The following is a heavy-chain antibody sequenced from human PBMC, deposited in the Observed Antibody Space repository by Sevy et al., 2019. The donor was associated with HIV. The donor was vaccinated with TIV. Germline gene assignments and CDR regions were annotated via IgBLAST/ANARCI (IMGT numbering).Heavy chain of an antibody. CDR1: GFTFSSYA. CDR2: ISYDGSNK. J-gene: IGHJ6*02. V-gene: IGHV3-30*04. Sequence: GEYLKISCAASGFTFSSYAMHWVRQAPGKGLEWVAVISYDGSNKYYADSVKGRFTISRDNSKNTLYLQMNSLRAEDTAVHYCARDPQSYCSSTSCYYYYGMDVWGQGTTVTVSS. CDR3: ARDPQSYCSSTSCYYYYGMDV. D-gene: IGHD2-2*01.